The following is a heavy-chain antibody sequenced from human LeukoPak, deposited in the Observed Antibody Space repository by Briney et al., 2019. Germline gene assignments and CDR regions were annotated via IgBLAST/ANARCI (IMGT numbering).Heavy chain of an antibody. CDR2: INPNSGGA. J-gene: IGHJ4*02. Sequence: ASVKVSFKASGYTFTGYYMHWVPQSPGQGLELMGRINPNSGGATYAPKFLGRVTMTRDAFINTAYMEQSRLSSDDSAVYYCARVYSGYDLRDYWGQGTLVTVSS. V-gene: IGHV1-2*02. D-gene: IGHD5-12*01. CDR1: GYTFTGYY. CDR3: ARVYSGYDLRDY.